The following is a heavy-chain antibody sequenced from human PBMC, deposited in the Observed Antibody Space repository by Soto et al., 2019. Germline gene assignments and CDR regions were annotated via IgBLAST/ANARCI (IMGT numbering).Heavy chain of an antibody. Sequence: GSLRLSCSASGFKFSNYAMSWVRQAPGKGLEWVSLISATGGGTYYADSVKGRFTISRDNSHNTLYLQVHSLTAEDTAVYYCAKDRRAGGNSAFYFDFWGQGAQVTVSS. V-gene: IGHV3-23*01. J-gene: IGHJ4*02. CDR2: ISATGGGT. CDR1: GFKFSNYA. CDR3: AKDRRAGGNSAFYFDF. D-gene: IGHD3-16*01.